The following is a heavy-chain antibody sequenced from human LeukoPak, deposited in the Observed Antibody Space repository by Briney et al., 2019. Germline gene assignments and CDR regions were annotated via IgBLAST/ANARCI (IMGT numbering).Heavy chain of an antibody. J-gene: IGHJ4*02. CDR3: AKLDSSGFLDY. D-gene: IGHD3-22*01. V-gene: IGHV4-39*01. Sequence: SETLSLTWTVSGGSIRSSSNYWGWIRQPPGKGLDWIGNIYYTGSTYYNPSLKSRVTISVDTSKNQFSLKLSSVTAADTAVYYCAKLDSSGFLDYWGQGTLVTVSS. CDR2: IYYTGST. CDR1: GGSIRSSSNY.